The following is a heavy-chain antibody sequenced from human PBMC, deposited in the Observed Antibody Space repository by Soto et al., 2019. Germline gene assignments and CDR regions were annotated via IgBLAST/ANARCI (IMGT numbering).Heavy chain of an antibody. CDR3: ARSGPQGIVVVPAAVPHPLRFDP. J-gene: IGHJ5*02. Sequence: SVKFSCKASGGTFSSYAISWMRQAPGQGLEWMGGIIPIFGTANYAQKFQGRVTITADESTSTAYMELSSLGSEDTAVYYCARSGPQGIVVVPAAVPHPLRFDPWGQGTLVTVSS. D-gene: IGHD2-2*01. CDR2: IIPIFGTA. V-gene: IGHV1-69*13. CDR1: GGTFSSYA.